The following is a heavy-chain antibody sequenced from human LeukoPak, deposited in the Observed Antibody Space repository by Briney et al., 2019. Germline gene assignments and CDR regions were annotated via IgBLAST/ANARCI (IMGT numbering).Heavy chain of an antibody. D-gene: IGHD3-10*01. CDR3: AGGLVRRFPAYCYGSGSSLYYMDV. Sequence: SETLSLICTVSGGSISSSSYYWCWIRQPPGKGLEWIGSIYYSGSTYYNPSLKSRVTISVATSKNQSSLKLTSMTAATTAVYYCAGGLVRRFPAYCYGSGSSLYYMDVWGKGTTVTVSS. V-gene: IGHV4-39*07. J-gene: IGHJ6*03. CDR1: GGSISSSSYY. CDR2: IYYSGST.